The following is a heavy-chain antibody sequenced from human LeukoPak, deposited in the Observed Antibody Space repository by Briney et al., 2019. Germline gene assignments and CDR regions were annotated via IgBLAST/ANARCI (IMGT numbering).Heavy chain of an antibody. Sequence: SETLSLTCAVYGGSFSGYYGSWIRQPPGKGLEWIGEINHSGSTNYNPSLKSRVTISVDTSKNQFSLKLSSVTAADTAVYYCARIEGVPAAILHFDYWGQGTLVTVSS. D-gene: IGHD2-2*01. CDR1: GGSFSGYY. J-gene: IGHJ4*02. V-gene: IGHV4-34*01. CDR3: ARIEGVPAAILHFDY. CDR2: INHSGST.